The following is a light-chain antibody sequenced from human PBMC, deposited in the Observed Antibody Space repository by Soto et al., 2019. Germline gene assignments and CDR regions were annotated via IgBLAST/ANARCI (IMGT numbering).Light chain of an antibody. CDR2: EVT. CDR1: SSDVGGYSY. CDR3: SAYAGRDNLVI. J-gene: IGLJ2*01. V-gene: IGLV2-8*01. Sequence: QSALTQPPSASGSPGQSVTISCTGTSSDVGGYSYVSWYQQHPGKAPKLMIYEVTKRPSGVHDRFSGSKSGNTASLTGSGVQAEDEGDYYCSAYAGRDNLVIFGGGTKLTVL.